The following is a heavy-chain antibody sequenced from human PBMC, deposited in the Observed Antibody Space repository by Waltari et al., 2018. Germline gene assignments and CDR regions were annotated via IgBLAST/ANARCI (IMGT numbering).Heavy chain of an antibody. CDR3: ARGGGGDWEWFDP. J-gene: IGHJ5*02. V-gene: IGHV4-59*01. D-gene: IGHD2-21*02. Sequence: QAQLQESGPSLLQPSANLSPPCTASGGSSSGFYGSWVRQPPGKGLDWIGYIYYTGSTNFNPSLMSRVTMSVDTSKNQFSLKLSSVTAADTAFYYCARGGGGDWEWFDPWGQGTLVTVSS. CDR1: GGSSSGFY. CDR2: IYYTGST.